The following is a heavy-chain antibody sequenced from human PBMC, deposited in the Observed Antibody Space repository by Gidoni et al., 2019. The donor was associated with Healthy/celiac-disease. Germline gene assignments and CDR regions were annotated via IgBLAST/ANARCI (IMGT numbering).Heavy chain of an antibody. Sequence: EVQLVESGGGLVKPGRSLRLACTASGFTFGDCALSWFRQAPGKGLEWVGFIRSKAYGGTTEYAASVKGRFTISRDDSKSIAYLQMNSLKTEDTAVYYCTREPYYDFWSCPVNYYYYGMDVWGQGTTVTVSS. D-gene: IGHD3-3*01. J-gene: IGHJ6*02. CDR3: TREPYYDFWSCPVNYYYYGMDV. V-gene: IGHV3-49*05. CDR2: IRSKAYGGTT. CDR1: GFTFGDCA.